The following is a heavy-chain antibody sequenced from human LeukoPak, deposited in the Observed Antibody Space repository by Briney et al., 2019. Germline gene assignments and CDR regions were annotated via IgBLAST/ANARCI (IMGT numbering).Heavy chain of an antibody. V-gene: IGHV3-9*01. CDR1: GFTFDDYA. J-gene: IGHJ5*02. Sequence: GGSLRLSCAASGFTFDDYAMHWVRQAPGKGLEWVSGISWNSGSIGYADSVKGRFTISRDNAKNSLYLQMNSLRAEDTALYYCGKAQSGSYYPDWFDHWGQGTLVTVSS. D-gene: IGHD1-26*01. CDR3: GKAQSGSYYPDWFDH. CDR2: ISWNSGSI.